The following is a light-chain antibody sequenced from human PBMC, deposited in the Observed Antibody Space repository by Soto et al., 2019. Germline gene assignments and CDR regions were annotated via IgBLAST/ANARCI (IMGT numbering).Light chain of an antibody. Sequence: EIVMTQAPGTLSVSPGERATLSCRASQSVRSNLAWYQQKPGQAPRLLIYEASTSATGIPARFSGSGSGTEFTLTISSLQSEDFTVYHCQQYNNWPPFTFGPGTKVDIK. J-gene: IGKJ3*01. V-gene: IGKV3-15*01. CDR1: QSVRSN. CDR3: QQYNNWPPFT. CDR2: EAS.